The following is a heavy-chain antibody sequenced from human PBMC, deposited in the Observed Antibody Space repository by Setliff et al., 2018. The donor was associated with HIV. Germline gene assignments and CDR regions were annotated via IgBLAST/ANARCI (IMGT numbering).Heavy chain of an antibody. D-gene: IGHD6-13*01. V-gene: IGHV1-69*13. CDR2: IIPIFGTA. CDR3: ARVGQQLALDY. Sequence: ASVKVSCKASGGTFSSYAISWVRQAPGHGLEWMGGIIPIFGTANYAQKFQGRVTITADESTSTAYMELSSLRSEDTAVYYCARVGQQLALDYWGQGTLVTVSS. J-gene: IGHJ4*02. CDR1: GGTFSSYA.